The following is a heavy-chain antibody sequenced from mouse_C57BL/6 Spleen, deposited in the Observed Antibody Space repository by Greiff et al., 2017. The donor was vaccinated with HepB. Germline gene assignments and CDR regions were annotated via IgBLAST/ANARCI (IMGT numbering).Heavy chain of an antibody. D-gene: IGHD5-1*01. Sequence: QVQLQQPGAELVMPGASVKLSCKASGYTFTSYWMHWVKQRPGQGLEWIGEIDPSDSYTNYNQKFKGKSTLTVDKSSSAAYMQLSSLTSEDSAVYFCARGGVRGAMDYCGEGASDTVSS. V-gene: IGHV1-69*01. CDR3: ARGGVRGAMDY. CDR2: IDPSDSYT. CDR1: GYTFTSYW. J-gene: IGHJ4*01.